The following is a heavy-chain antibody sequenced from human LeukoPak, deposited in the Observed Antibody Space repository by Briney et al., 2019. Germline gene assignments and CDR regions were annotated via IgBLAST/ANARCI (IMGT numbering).Heavy chain of an antibody. J-gene: IGHJ4*02. D-gene: IGHD4-23*01. CDR2: NSSSSGYI. CDR3: AKDRWRTTVVTYFDN. Sequence: GRSLRLSCAASTLTLSSYWTNWVRPAPGKGLEWVSSNSSSSGYIYYADSVKGRCTISRDNAKNSLYLQMNGLRAEDTAVYYCAKDRWRTTVVTYFDNWGQGTLVTVSS. V-gene: IGHV3-21*01. CDR1: TLTLSSYW.